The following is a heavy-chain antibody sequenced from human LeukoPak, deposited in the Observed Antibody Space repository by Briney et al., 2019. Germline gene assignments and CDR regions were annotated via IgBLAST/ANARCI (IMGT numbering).Heavy chain of an antibody. J-gene: IGHJ3*02. D-gene: IGHD1-1*01. CDR2: IYYSGST. CDR3: ARGAMVQDAFDI. CDR1: GGSISSSSYY. V-gene: IGHV4-39*07. Sequence: KSSETLSLTCTVSGGSISSSSYYWGWIRQPPGKGLEWIGSIYYSGSTYYNPSLKSRVTISVDTSKNQFSLKLSSVTAADTAVYYCARGAMVQDAFDIWGQGTMVTVSS.